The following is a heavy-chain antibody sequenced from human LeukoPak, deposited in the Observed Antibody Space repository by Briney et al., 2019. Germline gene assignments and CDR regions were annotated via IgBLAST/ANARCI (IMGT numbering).Heavy chain of an antibody. CDR1: GYTLTELS. CDR3: ATVYLGSGGWPFLDY. CDR2: FDPEDGET. Sequence: GSSVKLSYKVSGYTLTELSMHWVRQAPGKGLEWMGGFDPEDGETIYAQKFQGRVTMTEDTSTDTAYMELSSLRSEDTAVYYCATVYLGSGGWPFLDYWGQGTLVTVSS. D-gene: IGHD6-19*01. V-gene: IGHV1-24*01. J-gene: IGHJ4*02.